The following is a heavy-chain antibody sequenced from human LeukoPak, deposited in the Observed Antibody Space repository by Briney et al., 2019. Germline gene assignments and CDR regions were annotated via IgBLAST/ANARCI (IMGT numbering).Heavy chain of an antibody. CDR1: GGSFSGYY. Sequence: PSETLSLTCAVYGGSFSGYYWSWIRQPRAKGLEWIGEINHSGFTNYNPSLKSRVTISVDTSKNQFSLKMSSVTAADTAVYYCARVSYSSSWYPYYYYYMDVWGKGTTVTVSS. V-gene: IGHV4-34*01. CDR2: INHSGFT. CDR3: ARVSYSSSWYPYYYYYMDV. J-gene: IGHJ6*03. D-gene: IGHD6-13*01.